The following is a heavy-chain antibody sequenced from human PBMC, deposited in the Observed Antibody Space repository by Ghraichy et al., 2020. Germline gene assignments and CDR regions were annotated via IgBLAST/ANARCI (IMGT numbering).Heavy chain of an antibody. V-gene: IGHV3-9*01. Sequence: GGSLRLSCAASGFTFDDYAMHWVRQAPGKGPEWVSGISWNSGRIAYADSVKGRFTISRDNAKNSLYLQMNALRPEDTALYYCAKDKGSGIAVARRGGMDVWGHGTTVTVSS. CDR3: AKDKGSGIAVARRGGMDV. CDR2: ISWNSGRI. D-gene: IGHD6-19*01. J-gene: IGHJ6*02. CDR1: GFTFDDYA.